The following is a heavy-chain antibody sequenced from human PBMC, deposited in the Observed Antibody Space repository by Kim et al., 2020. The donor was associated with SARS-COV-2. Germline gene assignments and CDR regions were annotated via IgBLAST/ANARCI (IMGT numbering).Heavy chain of an antibody. V-gene: IGHV1-46*01. CDR2: INPSGGST. J-gene: IGHJ3*02. CDR3: ARVRYGDSLYNAFDI. D-gene: IGHD4-17*01. CDR1: GYTFTSYY. Sequence: ASVKVSCKASGYTFTSYYMHWVRQAPGQGLEWMGIINPSGGSTSYAQKFQGRVTMTRDTSTSTVYMELSSLRSEDTAVYYCARVRYGDSLYNAFDIWGQGTMVTVSS.